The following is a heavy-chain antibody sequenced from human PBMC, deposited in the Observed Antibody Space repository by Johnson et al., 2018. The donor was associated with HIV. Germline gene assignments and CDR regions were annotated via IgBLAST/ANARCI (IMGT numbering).Heavy chain of an antibody. CDR3: AKDFHSIAARNAFDI. CDR1: GFSFIDYA. Sequence: VQLVESGGGLIQSVGSLRLSCVSSGFSFIDYAMHWVRQAPGKGLEWVSGISWNSGSIGYADSVKGRFTISRDNAKNSLYLQMNSLRAEDTALYYCAKDFHSIAARNAFDIWGQGTMVTVSS. D-gene: IGHD6-6*01. V-gene: IGHV3-9*01. J-gene: IGHJ3*02. CDR2: ISWNSGSI.